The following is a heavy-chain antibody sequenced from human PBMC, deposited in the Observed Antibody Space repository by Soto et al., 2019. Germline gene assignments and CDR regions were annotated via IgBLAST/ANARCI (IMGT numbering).Heavy chain of an antibody. J-gene: IGHJ4*02. CDR1: GGSISSSSYY. CDR3: ASSPWGYYYGSGNFDY. D-gene: IGHD3-10*01. CDR2: IYYSGST. Sequence: LSLTCTVSGGSISSSSYYWGWIRQPPGKGLEWIGSIYYSGSTYYNPSLKSRVTISVDTSKNQFSLKLSSVTAADTAVYYCASSPWGYYYGSGNFDYWGPGTLVTVSS. V-gene: IGHV4-39*01.